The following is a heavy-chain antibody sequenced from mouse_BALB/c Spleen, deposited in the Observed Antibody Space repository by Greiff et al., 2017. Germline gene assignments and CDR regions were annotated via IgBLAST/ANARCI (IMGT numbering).Heavy chain of an antibody. D-gene: IGHD1-1*01. Sequence: QVQLQQSGAELAKPGASVKMSCKASGYTFTSYWMHWVKQRPGQGLEWIGYINPSTGYTEYNQKFKDKATLTADKSSSTAYMQLSSLTSEDSAVYYCAGYGSSYTWFAYWGQGTLVTVSA. CDR2: INPSTGYT. V-gene: IGHV1-7*01. J-gene: IGHJ3*01. CDR3: AGYGSSYTWFAY. CDR1: GYTFTSYW.